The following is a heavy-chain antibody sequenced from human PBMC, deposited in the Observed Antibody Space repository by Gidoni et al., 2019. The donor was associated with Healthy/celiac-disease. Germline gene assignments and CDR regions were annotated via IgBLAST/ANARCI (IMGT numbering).Heavy chain of an antibody. V-gene: IGHV1-46*01. CDR1: GYTFTSYY. D-gene: IGHD6-19*01. J-gene: IGHJ4*02. CDR3: ASHNRSGWYGY. Sequence: QVQLVQSGAEVKKPGASVKVSCKASGYTFTSYYMPWVRQAPGQGLEWMGLINPSGGSTSYAQKFQGRVTMTRDTSTSTVYMELSSLRSEDTAVYYCASHNRSGWYGYWGQGTLVTVSS. CDR2: INPSGGST.